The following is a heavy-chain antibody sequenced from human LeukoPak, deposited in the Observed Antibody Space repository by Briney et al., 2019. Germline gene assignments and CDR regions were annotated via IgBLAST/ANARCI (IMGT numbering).Heavy chain of an antibody. Sequence: GGSLRLSCAASGFTFSSYSMNWVRQARGEGLEWVSCISSSSSYIYYADSVKGRFTISRDNAKNSLYLQMNSLRAEDTAVYYCAGIVVPPEGSYYYGMDVWGQGTTVTVSS. J-gene: IGHJ6*02. CDR2: ISSSSSYI. V-gene: IGHV3-21*01. CDR3: AGIVVPPEGSYYYGMDV. CDR1: GFTFSSYS. D-gene: IGHD2-15*01.